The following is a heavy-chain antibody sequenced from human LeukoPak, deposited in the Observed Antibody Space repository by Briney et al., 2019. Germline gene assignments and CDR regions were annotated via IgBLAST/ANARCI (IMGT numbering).Heavy chain of an antibody. D-gene: IGHD1-26*01. V-gene: IGHV3-23*01. CDR3: AKDPPGSYYRTFDY. CDR1: GFTVSSNY. CDR2: ISGSGGST. Sequence: GGSLRLSCAASGFTVSSNYMSWVRQAPGKGLEWVSAISGSGGSTYYADSVKGRFTISRDNSKNTLYLQMNSLRAEDTAVYYCAKDPPGSYYRTFDYWGQGTLVTVSS. J-gene: IGHJ4*02.